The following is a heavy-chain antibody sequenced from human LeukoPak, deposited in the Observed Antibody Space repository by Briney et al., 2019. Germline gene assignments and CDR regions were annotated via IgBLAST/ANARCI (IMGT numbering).Heavy chain of an antibody. CDR3: ARKYYDYVWGSYRFGWFDP. Sequence: GGSLRLSCAASGFTFSSYAMSWVRQAPGKGLEWVSAISGSGGSTYYADSVKGRFTISRDNSKNTLYLQMNSLRAEDTAVYYCARKYYDYVWGSYRFGWFDPWGQGTLFTVSS. CDR1: GFTFSSYA. CDR2: ISGSGGST. D-gene: IGHD3-16*02. J-gene: IGHJ5*02. V-gene: IGHV3-23*01.